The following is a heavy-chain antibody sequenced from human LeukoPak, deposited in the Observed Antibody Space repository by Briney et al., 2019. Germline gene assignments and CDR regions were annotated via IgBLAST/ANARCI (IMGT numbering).Heavy chain of an antibody. J-gene: IGHJ4*02. V-gene: IGHV4-34*01. D-gene: IGHD3-16*02. Sequence: SETLSLTCTLYGDSLNGSYWSWVRQPPGKGLEWIGEINHSGGTHYNPALWSRLTISIDTSKNKFSLQLTSVTAADTGVYFCARVSDIMISFGGAISYFDYWGQGALVTVSS. CDR1: GDSLNGSY. CDR2: INHSGGT. CDR3: ARVSDIMISFGGAISYFDY.